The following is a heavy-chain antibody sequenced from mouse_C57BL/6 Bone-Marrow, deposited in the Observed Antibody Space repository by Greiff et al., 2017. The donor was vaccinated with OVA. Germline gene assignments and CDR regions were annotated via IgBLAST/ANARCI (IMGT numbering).Heavy chain of an antibody. Sequence: VQLQQSGAELVRPGASVKLSCKASGYTFTDYYINWVKQRPGQGLEWIARIYPGSGNTYYNEKFKGKATLTAEKSSSTAYMQLSSLTSEDSAVYFCARGNYGNYEGAWFADWGQGTLVTVSA. J-gene: IGHJ3*01. V-gene: IGHV1-76*01. D-gene: IGHD2-1*01. CDR2: IYPGSGNT. CDR1: GYTFTDYY. CDR3: ARGNYGNYEGAWFAD.